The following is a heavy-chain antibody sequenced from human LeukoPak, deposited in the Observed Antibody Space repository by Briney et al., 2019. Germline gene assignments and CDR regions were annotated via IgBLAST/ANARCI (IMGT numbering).Heavy chain of an antibody. J-gene: IGHJ4*02. CDR2: IRYDGSNK. V-gene: IGHV3-30*02. CDR1: GFTFSSYG. D-gene: IGHD3-10*01. CDR3: AKDKGPSGTYYPYYFDC. Sequence: GGSLTLSCAASGFTFSSYGMHWVRQAPGKGLEWEAFIRYDGSNKYYSDSMKVRFTISRDNSKNTLYLQMNSLRAEDTAVYYCAKDKGPSGTYYPYYFDCWGQGTLVTVSS.